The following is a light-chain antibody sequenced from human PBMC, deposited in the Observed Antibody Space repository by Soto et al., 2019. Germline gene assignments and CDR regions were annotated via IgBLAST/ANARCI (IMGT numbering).Light chain of an antibody. CDR2: DAS. V-gene: IGKV1-33*01. CDR1: QDIRNY. Sequence: DVQMTQSPSSLSASIGDRVTITCQASQDIRNYLNWYQQKPGKAPDLLIHDASNLETGVPSRFSGSGSGTVFTFTISSLQPEDIATYYCQQYGKLVTFGQGTKV. J-gene: IGKJ1*01. CDR3: QQYGKLVT.